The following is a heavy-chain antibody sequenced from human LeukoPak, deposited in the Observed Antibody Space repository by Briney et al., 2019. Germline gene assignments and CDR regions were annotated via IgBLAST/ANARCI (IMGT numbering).Heavy chain of an antibody. V-gene: IGHV3-23*01. D-gene: IGHD3-3*01. J-gene: IGHJ4*02. Sequence: ETLSLTCAVSGGPFSGYFWSWIRQSSGKGLEWVSIIGGRDDRTYYADSVEGRFTISRDNSKNILYLQMSSLRAEDTAVYYCAKDPNPFYDFWSGYKWGQGTLVTVSS. CDR2: IGGRDDRT. CDR1: GGPFSGYF. CDR3: AKDPNPFYDFWSGYK.